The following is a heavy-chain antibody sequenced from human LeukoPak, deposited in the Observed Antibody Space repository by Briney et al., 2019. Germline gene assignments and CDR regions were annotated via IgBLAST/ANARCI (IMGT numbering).Heavy chain of an antibody. V-gene: IGHV3-23*01. Sequence: LSGGSLRRSCAASGFTFSSYAMSWVRQAPGKGLEWVSAISGSGGSTYYADSVKGRFTISRDNSKNTLYLQMNSLRAEDTAVYYCAKGSSTSSTTFDYWGQGTLVTVSS. CDR1: GFTFSSYA. D-gene: IGHD2-2*01. CDR2: ISGSGGST. CDR3: AKGSSTSSTTFDY. J-gene: IGHJ4*02.